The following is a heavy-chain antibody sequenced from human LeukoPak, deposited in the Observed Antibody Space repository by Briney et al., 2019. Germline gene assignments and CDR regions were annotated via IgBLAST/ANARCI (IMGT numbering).Heavy chain of an antibody. CDR2: IYHSGST. CDR1: GGSISSSNW. J-gene: IGHJ5*02. D-gene: IGHD3-10*01. Sequence: SETLSLTCAVSGGSISSSNWWSWVRQPPGKGLEWIGEIYHSGSTNYNPSLKSRVTISVDKSENQFSLKLSSVTAADTAVYYCARGVTMIRGVILERTKSTNCFDPWGQGTLVIVSS. CDR3: ARGVTMIRGVILERTKSTNCFDP. V-gene: IGHV4-4*02.